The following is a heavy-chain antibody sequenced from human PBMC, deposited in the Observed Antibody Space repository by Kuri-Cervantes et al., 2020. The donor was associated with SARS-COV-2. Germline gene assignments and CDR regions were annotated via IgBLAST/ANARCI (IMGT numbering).Heavy chain of an antibody. CDR3: ARDHEDIVVVPAAIHLFDP. V-gene: IGHV3-30*02. CDR1: GFTFSSYG. D-gene: IGHD2-2*01. CDR2: LRYDGGEK. Sequence: GGSLRLSCAASGFTFSSYGMHWVRQAPGKGLEWVAFLRYDGGEKHYADSVKGRFTISRDSSKNTLYLEMNSLRAEDTAVYYCARDHEDIVVVPAAIHLFDPWGQGTLVTVSS. J-gene: IGHJ5*02.